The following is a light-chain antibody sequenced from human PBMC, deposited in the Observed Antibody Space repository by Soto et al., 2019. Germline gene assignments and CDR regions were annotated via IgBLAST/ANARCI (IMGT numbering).Light chain of an antibody. CDR1: GSSIGAGYD. CDR3: QSYDSSLSGYV. J-gene: IGLJ1*01. Sequence: QSVLTQPPSVSGAPGQRVTISCTGSGSSIGAGYDVHWYQQLPGTAPKLLIFANINRPSGVPDRFSGSKSGTSASLAITGLRAEDEADYYCQSYDSSLSGYVFGTGTKLTVL. CDR2: ANI. V-gene: IGLV1-40*01.